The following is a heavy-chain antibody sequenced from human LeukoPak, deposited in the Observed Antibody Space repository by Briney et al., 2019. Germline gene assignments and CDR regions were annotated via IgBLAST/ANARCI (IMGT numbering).Heavy chain of an antibody. J-gene: IGHJ4*02. CDR2: INPNTGGT. V-gene: IGHV1-2*06. D-gene: IGHD1-26*01. Sequence: GASVKVSCKASGYTFIGYFMHWVRQAPGQGLEWVGRINPNTGGTNYAQRFQGRVTLTRDTSITTAYMELSRLRSDDTAVYYCARGTDSWDLSRGCSFDYWGQGTLVTVSS. CDR1: GYTFIGYF. CDR3: ARGTDSWDLSRGCSFDY.